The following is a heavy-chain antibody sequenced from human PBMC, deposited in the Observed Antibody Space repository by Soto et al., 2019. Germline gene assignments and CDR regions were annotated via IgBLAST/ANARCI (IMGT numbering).Heavy chain of an antibody. V-gene: IGHV4-31*03. CDR3: AGQYYYGSGSYYKAAPYFDY. J-gene: IGHJ4*02. Sequence: TSETLSLTCTVSGGSISSGGYYWSWIRQHPGKGLEWIGYIYYSGSTYYNPSLKSRVTISVDTSKNQFSLKLSSVTAADTAVYYCAGQYYYGSGSYYKAAPYFDYWGQGTLVTVSS. CDR1: GGSISSGGYY. CDR2: IYYSGST. D-gene: IGHD3-10*01.